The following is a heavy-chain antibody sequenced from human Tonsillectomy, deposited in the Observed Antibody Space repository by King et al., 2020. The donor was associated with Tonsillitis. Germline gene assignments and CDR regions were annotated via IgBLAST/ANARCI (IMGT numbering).Heavy chain of an antibody. CDR2: ISGSGGST. J-gene: IGHJ4*02. D-gene: IGHD6-19*01. CDR1: GFTFSSFA. Sequence: VQLVESGGGLVQPGGSLSLSCAASGFTFSSFAMNWVRQAPGEGLEWVSNISGSGGSTYYADPVKGRFTISRDNSKNTLHLQMDSPPAEDTAVYYCSKGGSGWYGGLDYWGQGTLVTVSS. CDR3: SKGGSGWYGGLDY. V-gene: IGHV3-23*04.